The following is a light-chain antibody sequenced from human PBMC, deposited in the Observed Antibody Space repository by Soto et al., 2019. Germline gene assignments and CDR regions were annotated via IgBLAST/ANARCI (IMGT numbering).Light chain of an antibody. CDR1: SSDIGGSNF. V-gene: IGLV2-11*01. CDR2: DVT. CDR3: CSYTGRVV. Sequence: QSALPQPRSVSRSPGQSVTISCTGTSSDIGGSNFVSWYQQHPGKAPKLMIYDVTKRPSGVPDRFSGSKSGNTASLTISGLQADDEADYYCCSYTGRVVFGGGTKLTVL. J-gene: IGLJ2*01.